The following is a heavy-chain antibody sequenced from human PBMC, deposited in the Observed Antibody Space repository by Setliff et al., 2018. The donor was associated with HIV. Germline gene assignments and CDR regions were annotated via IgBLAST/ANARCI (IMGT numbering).Heavy chain of an antibody. CDR1: GDPINSRY. V-gene: IGHV4-4*07. CDR2: IDVNGET. Sequence: PSETLSLTCTVSGDPINSRYWSWIRQPAGKGLEWIGRIDVNGETNYNPSLNNRVAILKGPSKNQFSLKLSSVTAADTAEYYCARDTLYSSGWGYFYYYMDVWGKGTTVTVSS. CDR3: ARDTLYSSGWGYFYYYMDV. D-gene: IGHD3-22*01. J-gene: IGHJ6*03.